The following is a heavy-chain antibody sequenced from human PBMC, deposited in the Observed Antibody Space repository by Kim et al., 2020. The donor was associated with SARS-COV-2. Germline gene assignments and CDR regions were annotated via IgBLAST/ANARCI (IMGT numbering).Heavy chain of an antibody. CDR3: ARLVAASNFFDY. CDR1: GFTFSDYY. V-gene: IGHV3-11*03. J-gene: IGHJ4*02. Sequence: GGSLRLSCAASGFTFSDYYMTWIRQAPGKGLEWSSYISGAGTYTNYADSVKGRFTISRDNAKNSVFLQMDSLRVDDTAVYYCARLVAASNFFDYWGQGALVTVSS. CDR2: ISGAGTYT. D-gene: IGHD2-15*01.